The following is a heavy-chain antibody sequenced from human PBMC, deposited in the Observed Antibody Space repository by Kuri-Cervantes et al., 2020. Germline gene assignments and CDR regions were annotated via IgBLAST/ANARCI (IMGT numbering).Heavy chain of an antibody. CDR2: ISYDGSNK. V-gene: IGHV3-30*03. Sequence: GESLKISCAASGFTFSSYGMHWVRQAPGKGLEWVAVISYDGSNKYYADSVKGRFTISRDNSKNTLYLQMNSLRDEDTAIYYCARDIYNFDYWGQGTLVTVSS. CDR1: GFTFSSYG. CDR3: ARDIYNFDY. D-gene: IGHD4-11*01. J-gene: IGHJ4*02.